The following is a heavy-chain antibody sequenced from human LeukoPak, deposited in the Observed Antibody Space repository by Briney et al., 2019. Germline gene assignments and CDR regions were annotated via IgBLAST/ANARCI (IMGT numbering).Heavy chain of an antibody. D-gene: IGHD5-18*01. J-gene: IGHJ4*02. CDR3: ARVGRGYSYGPFDS. CDR1: GGSISSYY. CDR2: IYYSGST. Sequence: PSETLSLTYTVSGGSISSYYWSWIRQPPGKGLEWIGYIYYSGSTNYNPSLKSRVTISVDTSKNQFSLKLNSVTAADTAVYYCARVGRGYSYGPFDSWGQGTLVTVSS. V-gene: IGHV4-59*01.